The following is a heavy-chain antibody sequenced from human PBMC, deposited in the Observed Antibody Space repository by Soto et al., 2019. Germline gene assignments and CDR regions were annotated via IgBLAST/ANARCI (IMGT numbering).Heavy chain of an antibody. V-gene: IGHV4-59*01. J-gene: IGHJ4*02. CDR3: ARGREWFGGVTDY. D-gene: IGHD3-10*01. Sequence: SETLSLTCTVSGGSISSYYWSWLRQPPGKGLEWIGYIYYDGRTNYNPSLKSRLTISLDTSKNQFSLTLRSVTAADTAVYYCARGREWFGGVTDYWGQGTLVTVS. CDR2: IYYDGRT. CDR1: GGSISSYY.